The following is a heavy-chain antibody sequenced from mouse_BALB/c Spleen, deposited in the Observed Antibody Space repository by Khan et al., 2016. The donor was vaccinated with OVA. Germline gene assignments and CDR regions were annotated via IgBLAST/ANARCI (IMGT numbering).Heavy chain of an antibody. D-gene: IGHD2-12*01. CDR3: ARSTYRYAFVY. CDR2: IIYTGYT. V-gene: IGHV3-8*02. CDR1: GDSITSGY. Sequence: EVQLVESGPSLVKPSQTLSLTCSVTGDSITSGYWNWIRKFPGNKLEYMGYIIYTGYTYYNQSLKSRISITRHTSKNQYYLQLNSVTDEDTATYYCARSTYRYAFVYWGQGTLVTVSA. J-gene: IGHJ3*01.